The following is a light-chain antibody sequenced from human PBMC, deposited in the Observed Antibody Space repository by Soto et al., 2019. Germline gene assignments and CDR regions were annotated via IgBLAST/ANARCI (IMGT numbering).Light chain of an antibody. CDR1: QVISTS. J-gene: IGKJ2*01. Sequence: DIQLTQSPSFLSASVEDRVTITCRASQVISTSLAWYQQKPGKAPKLLIYPASTLQSGVPARFSGSGSGTEFTLTITSLQPEDFATYHCQQSRSYPYTFGQGTKLEIK. V-gene: IGKV1-9*01. CDR2: PAS. CDR3: QQSRSYPYT.